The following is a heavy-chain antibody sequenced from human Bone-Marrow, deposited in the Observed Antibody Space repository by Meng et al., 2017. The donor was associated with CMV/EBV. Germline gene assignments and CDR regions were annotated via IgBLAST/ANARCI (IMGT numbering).Heavy chain of an antibody. Sequence: YTFIGYYMEWVRQAPGQGLEWMGWINPNSGGTNYAQKFQGRVTMTSDTSISTAYMELSRLRSDDTAVYYCATQRTHCTSTSCYTGDYWGQGTLVTVSS. D-gene: IGHD2-2*02. CDR3: ATQRTHCTSTSCYTGDY. CDR1: YTFIGYY. CDR2: INPNSGGT. J-gene: IGHJ4*02. V-gene: IGHV1-2*02.